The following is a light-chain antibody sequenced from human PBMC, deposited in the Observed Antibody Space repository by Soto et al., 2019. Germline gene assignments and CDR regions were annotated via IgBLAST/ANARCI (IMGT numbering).Light chain of an antibody. J-gene: IGKJ4*01. CDR2: GAS. CDR3: QQYNNWTLT. V-gene: IGKV3-15*01. CDR1: QSVNNN. Sequence: EIVMTQSPATQSVSPGERATLSCRASQSVNNNLAWYQQKPGQAPRLLIYGASARATGIPARFSGSGSGTEFTLTISSLQSEYFAVYYCQQYNNWTLTFGGGTKVEIK.